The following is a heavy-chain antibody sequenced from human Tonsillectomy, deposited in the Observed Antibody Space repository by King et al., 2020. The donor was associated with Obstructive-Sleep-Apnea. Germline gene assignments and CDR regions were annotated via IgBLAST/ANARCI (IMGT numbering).Heavy chain of an antibody. D-gene: IGHD3/OR15-3a*01. CDR3: AHRRGWTYYFDY. CDR2: IYWDDDK. J-gene: IGHJ4*02. V-gene: IGHV2-5*02. CDR1: GFSLSTSGVG. Sequence: HITLKESGPTLVKPTQTLTLTCTFSGFSLSTSGVGVGWIRQPPGKALEWLALIYWDDDKLYSPSLKSRLTITKDTSKNQVALTMTNMDPVDTATYYCAHRRGWTYYFDYWGQGTLVTVSS.